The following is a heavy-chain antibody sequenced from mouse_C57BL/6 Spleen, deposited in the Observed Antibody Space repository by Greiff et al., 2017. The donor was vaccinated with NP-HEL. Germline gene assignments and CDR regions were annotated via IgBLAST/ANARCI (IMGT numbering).Heavy chain of an antibody. V-gene: IGHV5-17*01. CDR2: ISSGSSTI. D-gene: IGHD1-1*01. J-gene: IGHJ1*03. CDR1: GFTFSDYG. CDR3: ARERNYGSSYADWYFDV. Sequence: VKLVESGGGLVKPGGSLKLSCAASGFTFSDYGMHWVRQAPEKGLEWVAYISSGSSTIYYADTVKGRFTISRDNAKNTLFLQMTSLRSEDTAMYYCARERNYGSSYADWYFDVWGTGTTVTVSS.